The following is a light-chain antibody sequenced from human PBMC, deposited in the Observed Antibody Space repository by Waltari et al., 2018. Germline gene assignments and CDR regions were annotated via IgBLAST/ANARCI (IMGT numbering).Light chain of an antibody. V-gene: IGLV2-14*03. J-gene: IGLJ2*01. CDR3: SAYISRSISYVI. Sequence: QPALTQPASMSGSPGQSVTISCTGTSSDISDYNFVSWYQQHPGKGPKLIIYYVTNRASGVSNRFSDSKSGNRASLTISGLQAEDEADYYCSAYISRSISYVIFGGGTKLTVL. CDR2: YVT. CDR1: SSDISDYNF.